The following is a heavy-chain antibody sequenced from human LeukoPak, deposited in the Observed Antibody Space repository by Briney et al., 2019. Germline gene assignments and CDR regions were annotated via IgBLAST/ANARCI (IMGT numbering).Heavy chain of an antibody. V-gene: IGHV3-23*01. CDR1: GFTFSSYA. J-gene: IGHJ4*02. CDR2: ITANGGGT. CDR3: ARTISSNWYYFDY. D-gene: IGHD6-13*01. Sequence: GGSLRLSCAASGFTFSSYAMSWVRQAPGKGLEWVSSITANGGGTYYADSVKGRFTISRDNSKNTLYLQMNSLRAEDTAVYYCARTISSNWYYFDYWGQGTLVTVSS.